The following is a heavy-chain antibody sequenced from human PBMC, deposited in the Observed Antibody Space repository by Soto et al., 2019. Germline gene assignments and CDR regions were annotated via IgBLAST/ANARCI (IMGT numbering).Heavy chain of an antibody. D-gene: IGHD1-26*01. V-gene: IGHV3-13*01. Sequence: GGSLRLSSAASGFTFSSYDMHWVRQATGKGLEWVSAIGTAGDTYYPGSVKGRFTISRENAKNSLYLQMNSLRAEDTAVYYCARGLYSGSPLPPGYYYYGMDVWGQGTTVTVSS. CDR2: IGTAGDT. CDR3: ARGLYSGSPLPPGYYYYGMDV. CDR1: GFTFSSYD. J-gene: IGHJ6*02.